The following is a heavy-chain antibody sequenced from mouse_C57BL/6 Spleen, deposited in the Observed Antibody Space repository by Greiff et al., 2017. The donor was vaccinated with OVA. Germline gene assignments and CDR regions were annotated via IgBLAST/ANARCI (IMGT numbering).Heavy chain of an antibody. J-gene: IGHJ2*01. V-gene: IGHV5-4*01. Sequence: EVQLQESGGGLVKPGGSLKLSCAASGFTFSSYAMSWVRQTPEKRLEWVATISDGGSYTYYPDNVKGRFTISRDNAKNNLYLQMSHLKSEDTAMYYCARDLTGTEYFDYWGQGTTLTVSS. CDR1: GFTFSSYA. CDR2: ISDGGSYT. CDR3: ARDLTGTEYFDY. D-gene: IGHD4-1*01.